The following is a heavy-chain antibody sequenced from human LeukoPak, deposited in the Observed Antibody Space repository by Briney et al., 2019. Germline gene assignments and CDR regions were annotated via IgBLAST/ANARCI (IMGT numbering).Heavy chain of an antibody. CDR3: AKDPDSSGWYSNWFDP. V-gene: IGHV3-23*01. J-gene: IGHJ5*02. D-gene: IGHD6-19*01. CDR2: ISGSGGST. Sequence: GGSLRLSCGASGFTFSSYAMSWVRQAPGKGLEWVSAISGSGGSTYYADSVKGRFTISRDNSKNTLYLQMNSLRAEDTAVYYCAKDPDSSGWYSNWFDPWGQGTLVTVSS. CDR1: GFTFSSYA.